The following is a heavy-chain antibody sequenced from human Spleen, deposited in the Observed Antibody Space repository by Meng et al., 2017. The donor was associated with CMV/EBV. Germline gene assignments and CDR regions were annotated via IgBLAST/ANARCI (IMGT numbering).Heavy chain of an antibody. D-gene: IGHD3-10*01. V-gene: IGHV3-23*03. CDR3: AKDNEAYGSGSYMAR. Sequence: GGSLRLSCAASGFTFSSYAMSWVRQAPGKGLEWVSVIYSGGSSTYYADAVKGRFTISRDNSKNTLYLQMNSLRAEDTAVYYCAKDNEAYGSGSYMARWGQGTLVTVSS. CDR2: IYSGGSST. CDR1: GFTFSSYA. J-gene: IGHJ4*02.